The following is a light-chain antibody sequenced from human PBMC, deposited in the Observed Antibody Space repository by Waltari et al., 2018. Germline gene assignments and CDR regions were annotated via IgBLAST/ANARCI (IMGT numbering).Light chain of an antibody. CDR1: QSVSTY. J-gene: IGKJ1*01. Sequence: IVLTQSPGTLSLSPGERATLSCRASQSVSTYLAWYQQKPGQAPRLLIYGAYSRAAGLPDRFSGSGYGTDFSLTISRLEPEDFAVYYCQHHVRLPTTFGQGTRVEIK. CDR2: GAY. V-gene: IGKV3-20*01. CDR3: QHHVRLPTT.